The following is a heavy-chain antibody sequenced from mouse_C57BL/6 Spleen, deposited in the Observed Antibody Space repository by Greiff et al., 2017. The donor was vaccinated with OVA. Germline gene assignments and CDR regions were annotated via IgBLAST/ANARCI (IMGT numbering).Heavy chain of an antibody. Sequence: VQLQQSGPELVKPGASVKISCKASGYAFSSSWMNWVKQRPGKGLEWIGRIYPGDGDTNYNGKITSKATLTADKSYSTAYMQLSSLSSEDSAVYFCARDYGYPFAYWGQGTLVTVSA. CDR2: IYPGDGDT. CDR3: ARDYGYPFAY. D-gene: IGHD2-2*01. CDR1: GYAFSSSW. J-gene: IGHJ3*01. V-gene: IGHV1-82*01.